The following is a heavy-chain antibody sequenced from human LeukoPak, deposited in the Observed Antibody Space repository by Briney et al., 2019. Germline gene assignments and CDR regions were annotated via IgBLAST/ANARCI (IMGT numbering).Heavy chain of an antibody. CDR1: GYTFTSYG. Sequence: ASVKVSCKASGYTFTSYGISWVRQAPGQGLEWMGWISAYNGNTNYAQKLQGRVTMTTDTSTSTAYMELRSLRSDDTAVYYCARDQGPRYSSGWGMCGDYWGQGTLVTVSS. CDR3: ARDQGPRYSSGWGMCGDY. D-gene: IGHD6-19*01. J-gene: IGHJ4*02. CDR2: ISAYNGNT. V-gene: IGHV1-18*01.